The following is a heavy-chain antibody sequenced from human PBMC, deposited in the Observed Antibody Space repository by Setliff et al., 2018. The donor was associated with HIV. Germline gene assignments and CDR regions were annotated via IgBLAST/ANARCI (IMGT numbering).Heavy chain of an antibody. Sequence: KASETLSLTCTVSGGSINDYYWTWVRQPPGKRLEWIGYISYRGITNYSPSLKSRVSMSVDTSKNQFSLRLSSVTATDTAIYFCARGLRSDNYYFHGMDVWGQGTTVTVS. CDR2: ISYRGIT. V-gene: IGHV4-59*08. J-gene: IGHJ6*02. D-gene: IGHD5-12*01. CDR1: GGSINDYY. CDR3: ARGLRSDNYYFHGMDV.